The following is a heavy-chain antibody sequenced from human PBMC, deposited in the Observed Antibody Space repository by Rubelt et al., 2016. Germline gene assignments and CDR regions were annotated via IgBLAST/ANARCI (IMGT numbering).Heavy chain of an antibody. V-gene: IGHV4-39*01. Sequence: QLQLQESGPGLVKPSETLSLTCTVSGGSISSSSYYWGWIRQPPGKGLEWIGSGYYRGSTYYNPSLKSRVSISVDTSKNQFSLKLSSVTAADTAVYYCARLLMVYATNFDYWGQGTLVTVSS. CDR3: ARLLMVYATNFDY. D-gene: IGHD2-8*01. CDR2: GYYRGST. CDR1: GGSISSSSYY. J-gene: IGHJ4*02.